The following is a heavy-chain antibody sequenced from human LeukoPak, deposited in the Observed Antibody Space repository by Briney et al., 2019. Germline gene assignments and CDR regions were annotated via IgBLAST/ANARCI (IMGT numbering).Heavy chain of an antibody. V-gene: IGHV1-69*04. D-gene: IGHD3-10*01. Sequence: SVKVSCKASGGTFSSYAISWVRQAPGPGLEWMGRIIPILGIANYAQKFQGRVTITADKSTSTAYMELSSLRSEDTAVYYCARDSTGLLWFGDLMPGAFDIWGQGTMVTVSS. CDR1: GGTFSSYA. CDR2: IIPILGIA. CDR3: ARDSTGLLWFGDLMPGAFDI. J-gene: IGHJ3*02.